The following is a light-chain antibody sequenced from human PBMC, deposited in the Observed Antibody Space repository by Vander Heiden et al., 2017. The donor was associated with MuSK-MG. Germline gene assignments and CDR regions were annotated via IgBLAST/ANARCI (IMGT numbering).Light chain of an antibody. CDR2: AVS. V-gene: IGKV1-39*01. J-gene: IGKJ1*01. CDR1: QSVNTY. CDR3: QQSYNIPWT. Sequence: DIQVTQSPPSLSASIADTITLTCRTSQSVNTYFNWYQQRPGKAPQLLIYAVSSLQTGVPSRFSGRGSGTDFTLTISGLQPEDVATYFCQQSYNIPWTFGAGTKVEVK.